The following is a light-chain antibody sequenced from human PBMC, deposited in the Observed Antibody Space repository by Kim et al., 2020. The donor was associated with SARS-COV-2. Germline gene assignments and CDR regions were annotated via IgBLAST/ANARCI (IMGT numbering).Light chain of an antibody. Sequence: SASVGDRVTIACRARQVIRDELGWYLQKPGKAPKLLIDAASSLQSGVPSRFSGSGSGTEFTLTIISLQPDDFATYYCLQHNTYPYTFGQGTKLEIK. J-gene: IGKJ2*01. CDR1: QVIRDE. CDR3: LQHNTYPYT. V-gene: IGKV1-17*01. CDR2: AAS.